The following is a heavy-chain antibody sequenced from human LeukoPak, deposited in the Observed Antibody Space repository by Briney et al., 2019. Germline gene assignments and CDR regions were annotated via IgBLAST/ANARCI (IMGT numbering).Heavy chain of an antibody. J-gene: IGHJ4*02. CDR3: ARVVGAPLYYFDS. V-gene: IGHV3-30-3*01. CDR1: GFTFSSYA. CDR2: ISYDGSNK. D-gene: IGHD1-26*01. Sequence: GGSLRLSCAASGFTFSSYAMHWVRQAPGKGLEWVAVISYDGSNKYYADSVKGRFTISRDNSKNTLFLQMNSLRAEDTALYYCARVVGAPLYYFDSWGQGTLVTVSS.